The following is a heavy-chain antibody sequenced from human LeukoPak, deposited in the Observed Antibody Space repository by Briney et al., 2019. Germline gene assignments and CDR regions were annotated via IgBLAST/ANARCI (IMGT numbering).Heavy chain of an antibody. CDR3: ARNAQPNSYGRRTAFDI. CDR1: VDTVSSNSAA. CDR2: TYYRYECYN. D-gene: IGHD5-18*01. Sequence: SQTLSLTCAISVDTVSSNSAAWKWIRQSPSRGLEWLGRTYYRYECYNDYAVSVKSRITINPDTSKNQFSVQMNSVTPEDTAVYYCARNAQPNSYGRRTAFDIWGQGTMVTVSS. J-gene: IGHJ3*02. V-gene: IGHV6-1*01.